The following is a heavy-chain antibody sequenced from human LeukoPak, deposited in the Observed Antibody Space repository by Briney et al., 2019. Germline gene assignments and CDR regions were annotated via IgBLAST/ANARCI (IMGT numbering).Heavy chain of an antibody. V-gene: IGHV1-2*06. Sequence: ASVKVSCKASGYTFTDSYMHWVRQAPGQGLEWMGRINANSGGTNYAQQFQGRVTMTRDTAISTAYMELNRLRSDDTAVYYCARDITLPEWLFQGYYFDYWGQGTLVTVSS. CDR1: GYTFTDSY. CDR3: ARDITLPEWLFQGYYFDY. J-gene: IGHJ4*02. CDR2: INANSGGT. D-gene: IGHD3-3*01.